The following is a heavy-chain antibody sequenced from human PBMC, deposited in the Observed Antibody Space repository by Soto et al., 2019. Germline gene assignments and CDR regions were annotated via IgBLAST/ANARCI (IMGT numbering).Heavy chain of an antibody. D-gene: IGHD5-18*01. J-gene: IGHJ5*01. CDR2: IYYSGST. CDR1: GDSVTSGNYY. Sequence: SETLSLTCTVSGDSVTSGNYYWTLIRQPPGKGLEWVGHIYYSGSTNYSPSIKSRVTISLNTPNNQFSLKVSSVTAADTAVYYCPMIPIDTDMIYWYDPWGQGTLDTVSS. V-gene: IGHV4-61*01. CDR3: PMIPIDTDMIYWYDP.